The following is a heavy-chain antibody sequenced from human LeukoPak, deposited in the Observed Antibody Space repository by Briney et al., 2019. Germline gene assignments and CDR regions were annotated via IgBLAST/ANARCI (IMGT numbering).Heavy chain of an antibody. CDR3: ARASRDGYNQNFDF. CDR1: GYNFVSYW. D-gene: IGHD5-24*01. Sequence: GESLKISSKGLGYNFVSYWNAWVRQMPGKRLEWWGTIYPGASEIRYSPSFQRQVTISADTSISTAYLQWSSLKTSDTAMYYCARASRDGYNQNFDFWGQGTLVTVSS. CDR2: IYPGASEI. J-gene: IGHJ4*02. V-gene: IGHV5-51*01.